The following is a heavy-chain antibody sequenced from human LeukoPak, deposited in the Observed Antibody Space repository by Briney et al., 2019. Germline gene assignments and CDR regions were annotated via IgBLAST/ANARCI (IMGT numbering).Heavy chain of an antibody. CDR1: GYTFTSYG. CDR2: ISGYNGHT. V-gene: IGHV1-18*01. Sequence: ASVKVSCKASGYTFTSYGISWVRQAPGQGLEWMGWISGYNGHTKYAQKFQGRATMTTDTSTSTAYMELRSLRSDDTAVYYCARASLEVVNTDYDYWGQGTLLTVSS. J-gene: IGHJ4*02. CDR3: ARASLEVVNTDYDY. D-gene: IGHD1-1*01.